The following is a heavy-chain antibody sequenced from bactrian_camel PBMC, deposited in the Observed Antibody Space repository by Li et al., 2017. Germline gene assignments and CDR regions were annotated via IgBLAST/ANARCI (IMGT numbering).Heavy chain of an antibody. V-gene: IGHV3S1*01. CDR2: INSGGDLT. Sequence: HVQLVESGGGLVQPGGSLRLSCAASGFTFSHYWMYWVRQTPGKGLEWVSAINSGGDLTYYTDALKGRFTISQDNAKTTVYLQMNSLKPEDTAMYYCAKSDGGPVNWGQGTQVTVS. D-gene: IGHD5*01. CDR3: AKSDGGPVN. CDR1: GFTFSHYW. J-gene: IGHJ4*01.